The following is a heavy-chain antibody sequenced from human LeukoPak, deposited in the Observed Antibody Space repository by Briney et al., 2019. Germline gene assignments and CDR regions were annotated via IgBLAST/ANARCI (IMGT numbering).Heavy chain of an antibody. CDR2: IRHSGNS. V-gene: IGHV4-59*02. CDR3: TRGHWGLQS. Sequence: PSETLSLTCTVSGASVTDYYWSWIRQSPGKGLEWISYIRHSGNSDYNPSHRSRVTTSLDTSKNQFSLNLISVTAADTAVYYCTRGHWGLQSWSQGTLVTVSS. J-gene: IGHJ5*02. D-gene: IGHD7-27*01. CDR1: GASVTDYY.